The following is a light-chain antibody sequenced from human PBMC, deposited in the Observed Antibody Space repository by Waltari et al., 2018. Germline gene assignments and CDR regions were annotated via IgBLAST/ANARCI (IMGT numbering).Light chain of an antibody. CDR2: DDS. J-gene: IGLJ1*01. Sequence: SYVLTQPPSVSVAPGQTARISCGGNDIGSKSVLWYQQKSGQAPVLVVYDDSYRPSAIPERFAGSNSGNTATLTISRVDAGDEADYYCQVWDSGSDLYVFGPGTKVTVL. CDR1: DIGSKS. CDR3: QVWDSGSDLYV. V-gene: IGLV3-21*02.